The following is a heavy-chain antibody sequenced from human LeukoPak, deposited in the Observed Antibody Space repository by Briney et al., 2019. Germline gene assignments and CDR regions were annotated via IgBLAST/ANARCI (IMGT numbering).Heavy chain of an antibody. CDR3: ARGLIYYDSSGYLRGVFDY. D-gene: IGHD3-22*01. CDR1: GYSISSGYY. CDR2: IYHSGGT. J-gene: IGHJ4*02. V-gene: IGHV4-38-2*02. Sequence: SETLSLTCTVSGYSISSGYYWGWIRQPPGKGLEWIGSIYHSGGTNYNPSLKSRVTISVDTSKNQFSLKLSSVTAADTAVYYCARGLIYYDSSGYLRGVFDYWGQGTLVTVSS.